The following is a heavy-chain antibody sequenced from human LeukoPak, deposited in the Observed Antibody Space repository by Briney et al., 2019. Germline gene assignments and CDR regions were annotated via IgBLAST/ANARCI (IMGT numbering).Heavy chain of an antibody. J-gene: IGHJ6*02. D-gene: IGHD5-12*01. Sequence: ASVKVSCKASGYTFTSYYMHWVRHAPGQGLEWMGIINPSGGSTSYAQKFQGRVTMTRDTSTSTVYMELSSLRSEDTAVYYCARVKAGLRRLYYYYGMDVWGQGTTVTVSS. V-gene: IGHV1-46*01. CDR3: ARVKAGLRRLYYYYGMDV. CDR2: INPSGGST. CDR1: GYTFTSYY.